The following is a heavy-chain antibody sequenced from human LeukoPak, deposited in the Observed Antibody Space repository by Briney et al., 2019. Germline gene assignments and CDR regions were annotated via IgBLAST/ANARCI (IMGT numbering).Heavy chain of an antibody. D-gene: IGHD1-1*01. J-gene: IGHJ6*03. V-gene: IGHV4-59*01. CDR2: IYYSGST. CDR3: ARGYKYYMDV. CDR1: GGSISSYY. Sequence: SETLSLTCTVSGGSISSYYWSWIRQPPGKGLEWIGYIYYSGSTNHNPSLKSRVTISVDTSKNQFSLKLSSVTAADTAVYYCARGYKYYMDVWGKGTTVTVSS.